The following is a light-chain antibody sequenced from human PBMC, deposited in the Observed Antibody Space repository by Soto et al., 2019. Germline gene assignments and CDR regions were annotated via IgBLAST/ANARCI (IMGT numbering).Light chain of an antibody. CDR3: QSYDSSLSALYV. J-gene: IGLJ1*01. CDR1: SSNIGAGYD. CDR2: GNS. V-gene: IGLV1-40*01. Sequence: QSVLTQPPSVSGAPGQRVTLSCTGSSSNIGAGYDVHWYQQLPGTARKLLIYGNSNRPSGVPDRFSGSKSGTSASLAITGLQAEDESDYYCQSYDSSLSALYVFGPGTKLTVL.